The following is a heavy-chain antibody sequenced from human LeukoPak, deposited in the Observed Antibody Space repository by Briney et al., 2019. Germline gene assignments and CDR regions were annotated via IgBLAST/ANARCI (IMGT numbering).Heavy chain of an antibody. V-gene: IGHV4-4*07. CDR2: IYTSGST. D-gene: IGHD6-19*01. CDR3: ARGVGIAVAFDYMDV. J-gene: IGHJ6*03. CDR1: GGSISSYY. Sequence: SETLSLTCTVSGGSISSYYWSWIRQPAGKGLEWIGRIYTSGSTYYNPSLKSRVTISVDTSKNQFSLKLSSVTAADTAVYYCARGVGIAVAFDYMDVWGKGTTVTVSS.